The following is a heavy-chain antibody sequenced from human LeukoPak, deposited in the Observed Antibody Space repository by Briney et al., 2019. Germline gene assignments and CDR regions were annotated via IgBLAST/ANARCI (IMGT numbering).Heavy chain of an antibody. D-gene: IGHD2-2*01. V-gene: IGHV3-7*01. J-gene: IGHJ6*03. CDR3: ARVSIVVVPAAVPHMDV. Sequence: GGSLRLACAASVFTFSSYWMIWVRQAPEKGLEWVANIKQDGSEKYYVDSVKGRFTISRDNAKNSLYLQMNSLRAEDTAVYYCARVSIVVVPAAVPHMDVWGKGTTVTVSS. CDR2: IKQDGSEK. CDR1: VFTFSSYW.